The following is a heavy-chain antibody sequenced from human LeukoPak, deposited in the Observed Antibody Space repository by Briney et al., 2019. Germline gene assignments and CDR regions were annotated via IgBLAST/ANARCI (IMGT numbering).Heavy chain of an antibody. Sequence: GGSLRLSCAASGFTFSSYDMHWVRQATGKGLEWVSAIGTAGDTYYPGSVKGRFTISRENAKNSLYLQMNSLRAGDTAVYYCAKETSAGYFDYWGQGTLVTVSS. J-gene: IGHJ4*02. CDR2: IGTAGDT. V-gene: IGHV3-13*01. CDR3: AKETSAGYFDY. CDR1: GFTFSSYD. D-gene: IGHD2-2*01.